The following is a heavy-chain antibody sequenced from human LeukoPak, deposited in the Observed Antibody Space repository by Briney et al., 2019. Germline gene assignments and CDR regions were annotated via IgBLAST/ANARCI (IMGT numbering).Heavy chain of an antibody. Sequence: SETLSLTCTVSGGSISSSSYYWGWIRQPPGKGLEWIGSIYYSGSTSYNPSLKSRVTISVDTSKNQFSLKLSSVTAADTAVYYCARLEWQRTFDYWGQGTLVTVSS. D-gene: IGHD3-3*01. CDR2: IYYSGST. CDR1: GGSISSSSYY. J-gene: IGHJ4*02. V-gene: IGHV4-39*01. CDR3: ARLEWQRTFDY.